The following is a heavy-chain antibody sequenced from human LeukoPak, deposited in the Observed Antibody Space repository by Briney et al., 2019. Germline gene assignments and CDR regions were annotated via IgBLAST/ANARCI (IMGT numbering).Heavy chain of an antibody. CDR2: IYYSGST. CDR3: ARRYCTGGNCYFLGPIFR. CDR1: GGSISSSSYY. Sequence: PSETLSLTCTVSGGSISSSSYYWGWIRQPPGKGLEWIGSIYYSGSTYYNPSLKSRVTISVDTSKNQFSLKLSSVTAADTAVYYCARRYCTGGNCYFLGPIFRWGQGTLVTVSS. V-gene: IGHV4-39*01. J-gene: IGHJ4*02. D-gene: IGHD2-15*01.